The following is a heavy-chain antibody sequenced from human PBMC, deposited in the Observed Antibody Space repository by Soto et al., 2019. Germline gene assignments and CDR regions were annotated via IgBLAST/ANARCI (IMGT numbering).Heavy chain of an antibody. Sequence: QVQLVQSGAEVRKPGSSVKVSCKASGGTFSRHAISWVRQAPGQGLEWMGGIIPIFGTANHAQNFQGRVTIIADESTSTGYMELSSLRSEDTAMYYCARGWGYDSNDYYYAYWGQGTLVIVSS. D-gene: IGHD3-22*01. CDR3: ARGWGYDSNDYYYAY. V-gene: IGHV1-69*01. J-gene: IGHJ4*02. CDR1: GGTFSRHA. CDR2: IIPIFGTA.